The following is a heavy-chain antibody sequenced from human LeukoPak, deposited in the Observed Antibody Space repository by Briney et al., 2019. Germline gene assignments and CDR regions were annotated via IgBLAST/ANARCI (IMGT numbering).Heavy chain of an antibody. CDR2: MYTSGGT. CDR3: ARTQHGEFDY. V-gene: IGHV4-4*07. D-gene: IGHD7-27*01. J-gene: IGHJ4*02. CDR1: GVSVSSDY. Sequence: SETLSLTCTVSGVSVSSDYWSWIRQPAGKGLEWIGRMYTSGGTSYNPSLKSRVTMSVDTSKNQFSLKLRSVTAADTAVYYCARTQHGEFDYWGQGTLVTVSS.